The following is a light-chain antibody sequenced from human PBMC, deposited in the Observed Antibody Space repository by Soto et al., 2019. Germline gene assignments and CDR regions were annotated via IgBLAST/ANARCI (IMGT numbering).Light chain of an antibody. V-gene: IGKV2-30*02. CDR1: QSLIHSDGSNY. Sequence: DVVMTQSPLSLPVTLGQPASISCTSSQSLIHSDGSNYLSWFQQRPGQSPRRLIYEVSDRDSGVPDRFSGSGSGTDFTLKISRVEAEDVGVYYCMQGTHWPWTFGQGTEVEIK. CDR2: EVS. J-gene: IGKJ1*01. CDR3: MQGTHWPWT.